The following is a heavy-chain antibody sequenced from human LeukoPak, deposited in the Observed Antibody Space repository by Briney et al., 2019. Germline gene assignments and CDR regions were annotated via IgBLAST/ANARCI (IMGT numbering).Heavy chain of an antibody. D-gene: IGHD6-13*01. CDR2: IRYDGSDK. CDR3: AKYVAATDDYFFYYMDV. J-gene: IGHJ6*03. CDR1: GFTFSGYG. V-gene: IGHV3-30*02. Sequence: GGSLRLSCEASGFTFSGYGMNWVRQAPGKGLEWVAFIRYDGSDKYYADSVKGRFTISRDNSKNTLYLQMNSLRAEDTAMYYCAKYVAATDDYFFYYMDVWGKGTTVTVSS.